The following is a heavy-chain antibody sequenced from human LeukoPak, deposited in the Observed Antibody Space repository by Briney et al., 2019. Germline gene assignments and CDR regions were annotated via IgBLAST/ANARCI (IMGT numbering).Heavy chain of an antibody. J-gene: IGHJ4*02. D-gene: IGHD3-22*01. Sequence: ASVKVSCKASGYTFTSYYMHWVRQAPGQGLEWMGIINPSGGSTSYAQKFQGRVTMTRDTSTSTVYMELNSLRSEDTAVYYCARGAGDYYDSSGYYSPTFDYWGQGTLVTVSS. CDR2: INPSGGST. V-gene: IGHV1-46*01. CDR3: ARGAGDYYDSSGYYSPTFDY. CDR1: GYTFTSYY.